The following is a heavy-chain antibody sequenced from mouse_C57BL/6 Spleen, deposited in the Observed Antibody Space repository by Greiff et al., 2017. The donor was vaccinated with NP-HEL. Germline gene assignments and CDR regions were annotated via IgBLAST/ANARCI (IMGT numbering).Heavy chain of an antibody. J-gene: IGHJ4*01. V-gene: IGHV1-31*01. CDR2: IYPYNGVS. D-gene: IGHD2-1*01. CDR3: ARGIYYGNYGGAMDY. CDR1: GYSFTGYY. Sequence: VQLKESGPELVKPGASVKISCKASGYSFTGYYMHWVKQSHGNILDWIGYIYPYNGVSSYNQKFKGKATLTVDKSSSTAYMELRSLTSEDSAVYYCARGIYYGNYGGAMDYWGQGTSVTVSS.